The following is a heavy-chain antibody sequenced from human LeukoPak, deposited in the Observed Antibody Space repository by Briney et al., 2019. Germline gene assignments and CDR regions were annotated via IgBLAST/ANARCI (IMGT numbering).Heavy chain of an antibody. D-gene: IGHD6-19*01. CDR3: ARVFFPYSSGWYAGAFDI. CDR2: IYPGDSDT. V-gene: IGHV5-51*01. CDR1: GYSFTSYW. J-gene: IGHJ3*02. Sequence: GESLKISCKGSGYSFTSYWIGWVRQMPGKGLEWMGIIYPGDSDTRYSPSFQGQVTISADKSISTAYLQWSSLKASDTAMYYCARVFFPYSSGWYAGAFDIWGQGTMVTVSS.